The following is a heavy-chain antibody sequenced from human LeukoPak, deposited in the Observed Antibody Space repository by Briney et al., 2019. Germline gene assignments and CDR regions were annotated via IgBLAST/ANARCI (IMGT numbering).Heavy chain of an antibody. Sequence: VASVKVSCKASGGTFSSYAISWVRQAPGQGLEWMGGIIPIFGTANYAQKFQGRVTITADKSTSTAYMELSSLRSEDTAVYYCASGVAGSYLFDAFDIWGQGTMVTVSS. D-gene: IGHD3-10*01. CDR2: IIPIFGTA. J-gene: IGHJ3*02. CDR3: ASGVAGSYLFDAFDI. CDR1: GGTFSSYA. V-gene: IGHV1-69*06.